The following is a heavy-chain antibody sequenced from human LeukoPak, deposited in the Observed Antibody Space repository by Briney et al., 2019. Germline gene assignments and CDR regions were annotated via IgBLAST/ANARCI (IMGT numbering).Heavy chain of an antibody. V-gene: IGHV3-7*01. D-gene: IGHD3-16*01. Sequence: GGSLRLSCAASGFTFSSYWMSWVRQAPGKGLEWVANIKQDGSEKYYVDSVKGRFTISRDNAKNSLYLQMNSLRAEDTAVYYCARDWGSSGRNPFDYWGQGTLVTVSS. CDR2: IKQDGSEK. CDR3: ARDWGSSGRNPFDY. CDR1: GFTFSSYW. J-gene: IGHJ4*02.